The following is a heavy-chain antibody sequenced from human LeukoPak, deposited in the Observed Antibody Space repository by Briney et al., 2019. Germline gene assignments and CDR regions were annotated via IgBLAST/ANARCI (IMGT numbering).Heavy chain of an antibody. Sequence: ASVKVSCKASGGTFSSYAISWVRQAPGQGLEWMGGIIPIFGTANYAQKFQGRVTITADKSTSTAYMELSSLRSEDTAVYYCSILTGYSSLVFARPRYYFDYWGQGTLVTVSS. D-gene: IGHD3-9*01. CDR2: IIPIFGTA. J-gene: IGHJ4*02. V-gene: IGHV1-69*06. CDR1: GGTFSSYA. CDR3: SILTGYSSLVFARPRYYFDY.